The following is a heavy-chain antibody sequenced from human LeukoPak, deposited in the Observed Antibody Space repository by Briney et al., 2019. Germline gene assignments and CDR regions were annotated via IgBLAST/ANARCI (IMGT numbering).Heavy chain of an antibody. J-gene: IGHJ4*02. CDR3: ARQRVDGPMHRYFDY. CDR2: TYYRSKWYN. V-gene: IGHV6-1*01. Sequence: SQTLSLTCAISGDRVSSNSAAWNWIRQSPSSGLEWLGRTYYRSKWYNDDSVSVRIRITINPDTSKNPLSLHRDSVAPEDTAVYYCARQRVDGPMHRYFDYWGQATLVTVSS. CDR1: GDRVSSNSAA. D-gene: IGHD1-1*01.